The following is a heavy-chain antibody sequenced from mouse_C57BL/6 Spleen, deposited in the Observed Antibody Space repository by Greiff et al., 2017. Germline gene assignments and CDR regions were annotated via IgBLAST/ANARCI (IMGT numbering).Heavy chain of an antibody. CDR2: ISSGGSYT. V-gene: IGHV5-6*01. CDR1: GFTFSSYG. J-gene: IGHJ1*03. CDR3: ARPLGPWYFDV. D-gene: IGHD4-1*01. Sequence: VQLQQSGGDLVKPGGSLKLSCAASGFTFSSYGMSWVRQTPDKRLEWVATISSGGSYTYYPDSVKGRFTISRDNAKNTLYLQMSSLKSEDTAMYYCARPLGPWYFDVWGTGTTVTVSS.